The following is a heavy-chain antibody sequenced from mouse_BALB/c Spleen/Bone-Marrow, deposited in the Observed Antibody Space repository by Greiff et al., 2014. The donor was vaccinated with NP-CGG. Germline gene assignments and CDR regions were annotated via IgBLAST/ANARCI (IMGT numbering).Heavy chain of an antibody. Sequence: VQLKESGPELVKPGASVKISCTGSGYAFSSSWMNWVKQRPGQGLEWIGRIYPGDGDTNSNGRFKGKATLTADRSSNTAYMQLSSLTSVDSAVYFCARSAYYGSSYGAMDYWGQGTSVTVSS. CDR3: ARSAYYGSSYGAMDY. CDR2: IYPGDGDT. D-gene: IGHD1-1*01. V-gene: IGHV1-82*01. CDR1: GYAFSSSW. J-gene: IGHJ4*01.